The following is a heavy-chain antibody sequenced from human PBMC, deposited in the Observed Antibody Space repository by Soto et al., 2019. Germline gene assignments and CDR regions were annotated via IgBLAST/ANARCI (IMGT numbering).Heavy chain of an antibody. CDR2: INHSGST. CDR1: GGSFSGYY. Sequence: SETLSLTCAVYGGSFSGYYWSWIRQPPGKGLEWIGEINHSGSTNYNPSPKSRVTISVDTSKNQFSLKLNSVTAADTAVYYCARAPLRYCSGGSCSQQLRGVWFDPWGQGTLVTVSS. D-gene: IGHD2-15*01. CDR3: ARAPLRYCSGGSCSQQLRGVWFDP. J-gene: IGHJ5*02. V-gene: IGHV4-34*01.